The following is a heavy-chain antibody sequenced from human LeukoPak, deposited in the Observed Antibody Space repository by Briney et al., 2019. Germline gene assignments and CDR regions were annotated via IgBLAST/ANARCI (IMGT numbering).Heavy chain of an antibody. Sequence: GGSLRLSCAASGFTFSSYGMHWDSQAPGKGLEWVAVISYDGSNKYYADSVKGRFTISRDNSKNTLYLQMNSLRAEDTAVYYCEKLEVGAAFDYWGQGTLVTVSS. V-gene: IGHV3-30*18. CDR2: ISYDGSNK. CDR3: EKLEVGAAFDY. CDR1: GFTFSSYG. J-gene: IGHJ4*02. D-gene: IGHD1-26*01.